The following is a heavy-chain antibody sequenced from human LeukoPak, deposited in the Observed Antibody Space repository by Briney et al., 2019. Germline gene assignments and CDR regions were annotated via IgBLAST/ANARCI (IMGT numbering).Heavy chain of an antibody. CDR3: AKDASSWFEYFPH. J-gene: IGHJ1*01. V-gene: IGHV3-23*01. D-gene: IGHD2-2*01. Sequence: GESLKISCAASGFTFSSYAMTWVRQAPGKGLEWVSGISGSGGSTFYADSAKGRFTISRDNYENTLYLHMNSLRADDTAVYYCAKDASSWFEYFPHWGQGTLVSVSS. CDR2: ISGSGGST. CDR1: GFTFSSYA.